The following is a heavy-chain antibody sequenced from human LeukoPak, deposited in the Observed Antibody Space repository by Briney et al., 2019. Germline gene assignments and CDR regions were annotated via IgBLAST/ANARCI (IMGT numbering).Heavy chain of an antibody. CDR1: GFTFSIYG. J-gene: IGHJ6*03. CDR3: ARLANRTYYDFWSGYWAVGINYMDV. V-gene: IGHV3-30*02. D-gene: IGHD3-3*01. CDR2: IRYDGSNK. Sequence: AGGSLRLSCAASGFTFSIYGMHWVRQAPGKGLEWVAFIRYDGSNKYYADSVKGRFTISRDNSKNPLYLQMNRLRAEDTAVYYCARLANRTYYDFWSGYWAVGINYMDVWGKGTTVTVSS.